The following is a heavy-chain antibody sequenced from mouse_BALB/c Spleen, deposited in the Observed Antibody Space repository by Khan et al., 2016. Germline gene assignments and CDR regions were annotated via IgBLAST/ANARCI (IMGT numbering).Heavy chain of an antibody. V-gene: IGHV1-7*01. CDR2: INPSTGYT. Sequence: VQLQESGAELAKPGASVKMSCKASGYTFISNYWMHWVKQRPGQGLEWIGYINPSTGYTEYNQKFKDKATLTADKSSSTAYMLLSSLTSEDSAVYYCARGRYYYWGQGTLVTVSA. CDR1: GYTFISNYW. D-gene: IGHD1-1*01. J-gene: IGHJ3*01. CDR3: ARGRYYY.